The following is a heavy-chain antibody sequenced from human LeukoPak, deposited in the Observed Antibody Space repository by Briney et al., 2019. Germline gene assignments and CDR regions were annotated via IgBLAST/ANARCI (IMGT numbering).Heavy chain of an antibody. J-gene: IGHJ4*02. CDR3: ARRAGNSWFFDC. CDR1: GGSISTYY. D-gene: IGHD6-13*01. V-gene: IGHV4-4*07. CDR2: IYSSGSA. Sequence: PSETLSLTCTVSGGSISTYYWKWIRQPAGQGLEWIGHIYSSGSANYNPSLKSRVTMSVDTSKNQFSLRLTSVTAADTAVYYCARRAGNSWFFDCWGQGILVTVSS.